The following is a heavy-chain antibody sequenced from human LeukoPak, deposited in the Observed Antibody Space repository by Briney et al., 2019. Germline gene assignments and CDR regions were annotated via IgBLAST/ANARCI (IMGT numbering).Heavy chain of an antibody. V-gene: IGHV1-2*02. CDR2: INPNSGGT. CDR3: ARLRCSSTSCYTGWFDP. Sequence: ASVKVSCKASGYTFTGYYMHWVRQAPGQGLEWMGWINPNSGGTNYAQKFQGRVTMTRDTSISTAYMELSRLRSDDTAVYYCARLRCSSTSCYTGWFDPRGQGTLVTVSS. J-gene: IGHJ5*02. D-gene: IGHD2-2*02. CDR1: GYTFTGYY.